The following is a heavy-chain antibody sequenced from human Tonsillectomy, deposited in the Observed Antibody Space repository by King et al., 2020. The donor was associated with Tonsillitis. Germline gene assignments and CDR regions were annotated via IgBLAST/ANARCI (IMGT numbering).Heavy chain of an antibody. V-gene: IGHV4-39*07. CDR3: ARQTGYSSSCYFLDY. CDR2: SYYSGST. D-gene: IGHD6-13*01. CDR1: GGSISSSSYY. Sequence: QLQESGPGLVKPSETLSLTCTVSGGSISSSSYYWGWIRQPPGKGLEWIGSSYYSGSTYYNPSLKSRVTISVDTSKNQFSLKLRSVTAADTAVYYCARQTGYSSSCYFLDYWGQGTLVTVSS. J-gene: IGHJ4*02.